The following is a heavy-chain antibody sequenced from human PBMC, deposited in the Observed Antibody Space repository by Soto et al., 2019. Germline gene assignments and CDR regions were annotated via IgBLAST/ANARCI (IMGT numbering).Heavy chain of an antibody. V-gene: IGHV4-59*01. Sequence: SETLSLTCTVSGGSISSYYWSWIRQPPGKGLEWIGYIYYSGSTNYSPSLKSRVTISVDTSKNQFSLKLSSVTAADTAVYYCARDGLTGAYYYYGMDVWGQGTTVTVSS. CDR2: IYYSGST. CDR1: GGSISSYY. CDR3: ARDGLTGAYYYYGMDV. J-gene: IGHJ6*02. D-gene: IGHD1-26*01.